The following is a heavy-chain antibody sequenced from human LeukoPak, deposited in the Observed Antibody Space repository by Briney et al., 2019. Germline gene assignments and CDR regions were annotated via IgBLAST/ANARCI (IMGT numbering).Heavy chain of an antibody. CDR1: GFTFSSYA. CDR3: AKAGLGYCSSTSCYLPWFDP. V-gene: IGHV3-23*01. CDR2: ISGSGGST. J-gene: IGHJ5*02. D-gene: IGHD2-2*01. Sequence: GGSLRLSCAASGFTFSSYAMSWVRQAPGKGLEWVSAISGSGGSTYYADSVKGRFTISRDNSKNTLYLQMNSLRAEDTAVYYCAKAGLGYCSSTSCYLPWFDPWGQGTLVTVSS.